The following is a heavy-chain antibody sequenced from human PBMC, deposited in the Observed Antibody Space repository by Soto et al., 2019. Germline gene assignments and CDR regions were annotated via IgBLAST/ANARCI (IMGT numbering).Heavy chain of an antibody. CDR2: IWYDGSNK. CDR3: ARGKAADYGDYYYYGMDV. CDR1: GFTFSSYG. V-gene: IGHV3-33*01. D-gene: IGHD4-17*01. J-gene: IGHJ6*02. Sequence: GGSLRLSCAASGFTFSSYGMHWVRQAPGKGLEWVAVIWYDGSNKYYADSVKGRFTITRDNSKNTLYLQMNSLRAEDTAVYYCARGKAADYGDYYYYGMDVWGQGTTVTVSS.